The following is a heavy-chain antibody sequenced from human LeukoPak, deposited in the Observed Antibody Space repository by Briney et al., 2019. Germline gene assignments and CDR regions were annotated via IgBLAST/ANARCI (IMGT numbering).Heavy chain of an antibody. CDR1: GFTFSSYS. Sequence: GGSLRLSCAASGFTFSSYSMNWVRQAPGKGLEWVSSISSSSSYIYYADSVKGRFTISRDNAKNSLYLQMNSLRAEDTAVYYCATDPGEVAEHFDYWGQGTLVTASS. J-gene: IGHJ4*02. CDR2: ISSSSSYI. D-gene: IGHD2-15*01. CDR3: ATDPGEVAEHFDY. V-gene: IGHV3-21*01.